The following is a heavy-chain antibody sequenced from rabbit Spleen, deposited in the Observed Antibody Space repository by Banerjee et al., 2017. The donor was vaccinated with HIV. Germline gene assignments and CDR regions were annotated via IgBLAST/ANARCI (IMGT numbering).Heavy chain of an antibody. J-gene: IGHJ6*01. V-gene: IGHV1S40*01. CDR3: ARDTGTSFSSYGMDL. D-gene: IGHD7-1*01. Sequence: QSLEESGGDLVKPGASLTLTCTASGVSFTSNYYMCWVRQAPGKGLEWIACIDTGSSGTTYYANWPKGRFTISKASSTTVTLQMTSLTAADTATYFCARDTGTSFSSYGMDLWGQGTLVT. CDR2: IDTGSSGTT. CDR1: GVSFTSNYY.